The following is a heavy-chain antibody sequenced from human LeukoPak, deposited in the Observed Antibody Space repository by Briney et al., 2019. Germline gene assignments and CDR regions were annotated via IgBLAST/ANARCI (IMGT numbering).Heavy chain of an antibody. CDR3: ARGGDYGDLRYFDY. Sequence: KPSETLSLTCIVSGGSINNYYWSWIRQPPGKGLEWIGYIYYRGSTNYNPSLKSRVTFSVDTSKNQFSLKLNSVTAADTAVYYCARGGDYGDLRYFDYWGQGTLVTVSS. V-gene: IGHV4-59*01. CDR1: GGSINNYY. J-gene: IGHJ4*02. CDR2: IYYRGST. D-gene: IGHD4-17*01.